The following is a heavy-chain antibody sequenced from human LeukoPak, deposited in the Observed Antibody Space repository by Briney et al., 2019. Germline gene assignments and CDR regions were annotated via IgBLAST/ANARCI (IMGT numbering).Heavy chain of an antibody. V-gene: IGHV3-23*01. CDR2: ISGSGGST. D-gene: IGHD4-11*01. CDR3: AKSGSNSDYYFYYMDV. Sequence: GGSLRLSCAASGFTFSSYAMSWVRQAPEKGLEWVSVISGSGGSTYYADSVKGRFTISRDNSKNTLYLQMNSLRAEDTAVYYCAKSGSNSDYYFYYMDVWGKGTTVTVSS. CDR1: GFTFSSYA. J-gene: IGHJ6*03.